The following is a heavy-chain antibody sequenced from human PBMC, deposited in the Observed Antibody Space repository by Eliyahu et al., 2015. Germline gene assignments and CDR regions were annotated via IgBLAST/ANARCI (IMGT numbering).Heavy chain of an antibody. D-gene: IGHD3-3*01. J-gene: IGHJ2*01. V-gene: IGHV4-34*02. Sequence: QAQLQQWGAGLLKPSETLSLTCAVTGGSFSDYYWTWIRQPPGKGLEWIGDTRQGRGTNYNPSLKSRITISVDTSKSQFSLNLRSVTAADAATYFCARAGVGLFGVATDYWYLDLWGRGTLVTVSS. CDR2: TRQGRGT. CDR3: ARAGVGLFGVATDYWYLDL. CDR1: GGSFSDYY.